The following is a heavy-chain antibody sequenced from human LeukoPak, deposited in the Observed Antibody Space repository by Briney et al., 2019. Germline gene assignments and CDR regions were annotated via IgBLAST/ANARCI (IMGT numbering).Heavy chain of an antibody. Sequence: SQTLSLTCAISGDSVSSNSAAWNWIRQSPSRGLEWLGRTYYRSKWYNDYAVSVKSRITINPDTSKNQFSLQLNSVTPEDTAVYYCARQVYYYDSSGYYRYFDYWGQGTLVTVYS. CDR2: TYYRSKWYN. CDR3: ARQVYYYDSSGYYRYFDY. J-gene: IGHJ4*02. D-gene: IGHD3-22*01. CDR1: GDSVSSNSAA. V-gene: IGHV6-1*01.